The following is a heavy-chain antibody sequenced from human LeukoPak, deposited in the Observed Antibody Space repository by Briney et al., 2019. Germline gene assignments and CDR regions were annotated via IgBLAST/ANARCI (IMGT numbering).Heavy chain of an antibody. Sequence: SETLSLTCAVYGGSFSGYYWSWIRQPPGKGLEWIGEINHSGSTNYNPSLKSRVTISVDTSKNQFSLKLSSVTAADTAVYYCARQQLADYWGQGTLVTVSS. CDR2: INHSGST. J-gene: IGHJ4*02. CDR1: GGSFSGYY. V-gene: IGHV4-34*01. D-gene: IGHD6-13*01. CDR3: ARQQLADY.